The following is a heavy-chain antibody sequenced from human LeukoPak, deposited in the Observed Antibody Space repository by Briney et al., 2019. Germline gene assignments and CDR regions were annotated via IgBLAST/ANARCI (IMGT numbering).Heavy chain of an antibody. Sequence: ASVKVSCKASGYTLTGYYMHWVRQAPGQGLEWMGRINPNSGGTNYAQKFQGRVTMARDTSISTAYMELSRLRSDDTAVYYCARDSARYCTNGVCQPWGQGTLVTVSS. CDR1: GYTLTGYY. CDR3: ARDSARYCTNGVCQP. J-gene: IGHJ5*02. V-gene: IGHV1-2*06. D-gene: IGHD2-8*01. CDR2: INPNSGGT.